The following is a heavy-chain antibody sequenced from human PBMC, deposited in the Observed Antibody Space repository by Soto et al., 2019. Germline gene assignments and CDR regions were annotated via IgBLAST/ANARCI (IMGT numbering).Heavy chain of an antibody. CDR3: ARSRITMVRGVIQPDAFDI. D-gene: IGHD3-10*01. J-gene: IGHJ3*02. CDR2: IYSGGST. CDR1: GFTVSSNY. V-gene: IGHV3-53*01. Sequence: GGSLRLSCAASGFTVSSNYMSWVRQAPGKGLEWVSVIYSGGSTYYADSVKGRFTISRDNSKNTLYLQMNSLRAEDTAVYYCARSRITMVRGVIQPDAFDIWGQGTMVTVSS.